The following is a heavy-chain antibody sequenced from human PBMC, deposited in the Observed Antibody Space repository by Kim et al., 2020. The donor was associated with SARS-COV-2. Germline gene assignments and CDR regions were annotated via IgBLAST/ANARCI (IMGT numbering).Heavy chain of an antibody. V-gene: IGHV3-7*03. CDR2: KEDGSQT. CDR3: AREGY. J-gene: IGHJ4*02. Sequence: KEDGSQTFYADSVRGRFTISRDNPKNSLYLQMDSVRVEDTAVYYCAREGYWGQGSLVIVSS.